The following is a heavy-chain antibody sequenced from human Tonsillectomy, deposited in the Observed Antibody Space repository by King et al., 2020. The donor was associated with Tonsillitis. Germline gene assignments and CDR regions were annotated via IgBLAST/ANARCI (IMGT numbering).Heavy chain of an antibody. Sequence: VQLQESGPGLVKPSQTLSLTCTVSGGSISSATYYWSWIRQPAGKGLEWIGRIYTSGSTNYNPSLDSRVTMSVDTSKNQFSLKLSYVTAADTAVYYCARGGDIVTGGSFFDPWGQGTLVTVSS. CDR3: ARGGDIVTGGSFFDP. CDR1: GGSISSATYY. J-gene: IGHJ5*02. CDR2: IYTSGST. D-gene: IGHD3-9*01. V-gene: IGHV4-61*02.